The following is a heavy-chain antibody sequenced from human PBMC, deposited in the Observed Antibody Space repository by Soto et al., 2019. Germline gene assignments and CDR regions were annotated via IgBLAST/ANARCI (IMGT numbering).Heavy chain of an antibody. Sequence: QVQLVESGGGVVQPGRSLRLSCAASGFTFSSYGMHWVRQAPGKGLEWVAVIWYDGSNKYYADSVKGRFTISRDNSKNTLYLQMNSLRAEDTAVYYCAREGKIGSIVGATDPVDYWGQGTLVTVSS. CDR3: AREGKIGSIVGATDPVDY. CDR2: IWYDGSNK. V-gene: IGHV3-33*01. J-gene: IGHJ4*02. D-gene: IGHD1-26*01. CDR1: GFTFSSYG.